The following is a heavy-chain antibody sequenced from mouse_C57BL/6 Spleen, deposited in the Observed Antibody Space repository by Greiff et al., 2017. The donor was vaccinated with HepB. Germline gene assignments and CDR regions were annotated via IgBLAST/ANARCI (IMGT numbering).Heavy chain of an antibody. D-gene: IGHD2-5*01. CDR3: ARKAYSNYVDYAMDY. Sequence: QVQLQQPGAELVKPGASVKLSCKASGYTFTSYWMQWVKQRPGQGLEWIGEIDPSDSFNNYNQQFKGKATLTVDTSSSTAYMQLSRLTSEDSAVYYCARKAYSNYVDYAMDYWGQGTSVTVSS. V-gene: IGHV1-50*01. CDR2: IDPSDSFN. CDR1: GYTFTSYW. J-gene: IGHJ4*01.